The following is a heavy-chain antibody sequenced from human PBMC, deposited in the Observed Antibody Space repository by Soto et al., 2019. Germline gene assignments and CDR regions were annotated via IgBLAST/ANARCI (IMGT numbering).Heavy chain of an antibody. CDR2: TYYRSKWYN. J-gene: IGHJ6*03. Sequence: SQTLSLTCAISGDSVSSNSAAWNWIRQSPSRGLEWLGRTYYRSKWYNDYAVSVKSRITINPDTSKNQFSLQLNSVTPEDTAVYYCARGLRTAGEKHDYYMDVWGKGTTVTVSS. V-gene: IGHV6-1*01. CDR3: ARGLRTAGEKHDYYMDV. D-gene: IGHD3-10*01. CDR1: GDSVSSNSAA.